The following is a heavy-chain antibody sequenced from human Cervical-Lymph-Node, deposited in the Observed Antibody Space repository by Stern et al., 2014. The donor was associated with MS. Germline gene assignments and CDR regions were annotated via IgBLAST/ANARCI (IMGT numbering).Heavy chain of an antibody. CDR3: ARDLGGDGWFDP. Sequence: VQLVESGPGLVKPSPTLSLTCTVSGGSISNDGYYWSWIRQPPGKGLEWIGCIYYSGSTYYNPSLKSRVTISVDTSKSQFSLKLNSVTAADTAVYYCARDLGGDGWFDPWGQGTLVTVSS. J-gene: IGHJ5*02. CDR2: IYYSGST. CDR1: GGSISNDGYY. V-gene: IGHV4-31*03. D-gene: IGHD4-17*01.